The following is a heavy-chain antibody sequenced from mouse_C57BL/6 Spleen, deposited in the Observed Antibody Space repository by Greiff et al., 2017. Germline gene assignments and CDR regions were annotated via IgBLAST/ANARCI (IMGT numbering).Heavy chain of an antibody. Sequence: QVQLQQSGAELVRPGTSVKVSCKASGYAFTNYLIEWVKQRPGQGLEWIGVINPGSGGTNYNEKFKGKAKLTADKSSSTAYMQLSSLTSEDSAVYFCARGGDPYYFDYWGQGTTLTVSS. CDR1: GYAFTNYL. D-gene: IGHD2-13*01. J-gene: IGHJ2*01. CDR3: ARGGDPYYFDY. CDR2: INPGSGGT. V-gene: IGHV1-54*01.